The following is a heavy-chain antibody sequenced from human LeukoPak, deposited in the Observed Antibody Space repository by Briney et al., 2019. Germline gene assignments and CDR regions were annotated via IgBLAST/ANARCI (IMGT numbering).Heavy chain of an antibody. D-gene: IGHD2-15*01. CDR2: VYYSGNT. CDR1: GGSTSSYY. Sequence: SETLSLTCTVSGGSTSSYYWSWIQQPPGKGLEWIGYVYYSGNTNYNPSLKSRVTISVDTSKNQFSLNLRSVTAADTAVYYCARVGSGHFDYWGQGTLVTVSS. V-gene: IGHV4-59*01. J-gene: IGHJ4*02. CDR3: ARVGSGHFDY.